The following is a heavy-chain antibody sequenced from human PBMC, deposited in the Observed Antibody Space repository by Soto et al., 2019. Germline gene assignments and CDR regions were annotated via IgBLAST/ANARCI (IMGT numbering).Heavy chain of an antibody. CDR1: GFTFSSYA. V-gene: IGHV3-23*01. D-gene: IGHD6-13*01. J-gene: IGHJ4*02. CDR2: ISGSGGST. CDR3: AKENRDSSSWLEFDY. Sequence: EVQLLESGGGLVQPGGSLRLSCAASGFTFSSYAMSWVRQAPGKGLEWVSAISGSGGSTYYADSVKGRFTISRDNSKNTLYLQMNSLRAEDTPVYYCAKENRDSSSWLEFDYWCQGTLVSVSS.